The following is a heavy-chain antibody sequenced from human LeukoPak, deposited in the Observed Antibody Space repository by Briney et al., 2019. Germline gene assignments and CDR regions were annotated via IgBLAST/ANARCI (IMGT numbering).Heavy chain of an antibody. CDR2: FDPEDGET. CDR3: ATVPLRWGSSAFDY. J-gene: IGHJ4*02. D-gene: IGHD2-21*01. Sequence: ASVKVSCKVSGYTLTELSIHWVRQAPGKGLEWMGGFDPEDGETIYAQKFQGRVTMTEDTSTDTAYMELSSLRSEDTAVYYCATVPLRWGSSAFDYWGQGTLVTVSS. V-gene: IGHV1-24*01. CDR1: GYTLTELS.